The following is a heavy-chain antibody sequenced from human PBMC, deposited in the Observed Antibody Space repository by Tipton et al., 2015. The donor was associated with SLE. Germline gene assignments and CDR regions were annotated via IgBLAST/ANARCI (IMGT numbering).Heavy chain of an antibody. D-gene: IGHD2-15*01. V-gene: IGHV4-34*01. CDR3: ARGYCSGGSCSYWYFDL. CDR1: GESFSGYY. J-gene: IGHJ2*01. CDR2: INHSGST. Sequence: TLSLTCAVYGESFSGYYWSWIRQPPGKGLEWIGEINHSGSTNYNPSLKSRVTISVDTSKNQFSLKLSSVAAADTAVYYCARGYCSGGSCSYWYFDLWGRGTLVTVSS.